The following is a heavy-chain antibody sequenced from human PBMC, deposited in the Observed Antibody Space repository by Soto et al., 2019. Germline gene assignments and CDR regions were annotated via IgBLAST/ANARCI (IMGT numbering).Heavy chain of an antibody. D-gene: IGHD5-18*01. V-gene: IGHV3-23*01. CDR3: AKGVETDPVSHYYYGMDV. Sequence: GGSLRLSCAASGFTFSSYAMSWVRQAPGKGLEWVSAISGSGGSTYYADSVKGRFTISRDNSKNTLYLQMNSLGAEDTAVYYCAKGVETDPVSHYYYGMDVWGQGTTVTVSS. CDR1: GFTFSSYA. CDR2: ISGSGGST. J-gene: IGHJ6*02.